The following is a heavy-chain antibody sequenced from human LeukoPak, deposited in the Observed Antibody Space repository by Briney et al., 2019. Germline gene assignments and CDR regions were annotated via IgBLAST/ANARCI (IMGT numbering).Heavy chain of an antibody. J-gene: IGHJ3*02. D-gene: IGHD3-22*01. CDR3: ARVDYYDSSGYPAFDI. V-gene: IGHV4-59*08. CDR1: GGSISSYY. Sequence: PSETLSLTCTVSGGSISSYYWSWIRQPPGKGLEWIGYIYYSGSTNYNPSLKSRVTISVDTSKNQFSLKLSSVTAADTAVYYCARVDYYDSSGYPAFDIWGQGTMVTV. CDR2: IYYSGST.